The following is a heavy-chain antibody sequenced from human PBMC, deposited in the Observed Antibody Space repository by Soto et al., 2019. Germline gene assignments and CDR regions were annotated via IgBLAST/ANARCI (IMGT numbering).Heavy chain of an antibody. D-gene: IGHD2-21*02. CDR1: GDIVSSNSAS. CDR3: TSVEGVDCSRFDF. CDR2: TYYRSKWFS. Sequence: SQTLALTCAISGDIVSSNSASWNWTRQSPSRGLEWLGRTYYRSKWFSDYAVSVKSRITITPDTSKNQFSPQLSSMTPEDTAMYYCTSVEGVDCSRFDFCGQGTTVTVSS. V-gene: IGHV6-1*01. J-gene: IGHJ3*01.